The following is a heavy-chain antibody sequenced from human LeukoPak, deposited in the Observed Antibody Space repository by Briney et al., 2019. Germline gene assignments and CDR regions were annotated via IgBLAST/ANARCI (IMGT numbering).Heavy chain of an antibody. V-gene: IGHV1-2*02. Sequence: ASVKVSCKASGYTFTGYCMHWVRQAPGQGLEWMGWLNPHNGDTNYVQKFQGRVTMTRDTSISTAFMELSSLRSDDTAVYYCARVDQRISFYFDYWGQGTLITVSS. CDR2: LNPHNGDT. CDR1: GYTFTGYC. CDR3: ARVDQRISFYFDY. D-gene: IGHD3-16*02. J-gene: IGHJ4*02.